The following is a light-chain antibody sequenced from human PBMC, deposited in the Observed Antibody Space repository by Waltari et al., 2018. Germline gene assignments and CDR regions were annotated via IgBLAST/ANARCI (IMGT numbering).Light chain of an antibody. V-gene: IGKV4-1*01. CDR2: WAS. Sequence: DIVMTQSPDSLAVSLGERATINCKSSQSVLYSSNNKNYLAWYQRKPGQPPKLLIYWASTRESGAPDRFSGSGSGTDFTLTISSLQAEDVAVYYCQQYYSTPPHTFGQGTKLEIK. CDR3: QQYYSTPPHT. CDR1: QSVLYSSNNKNY. J-gene: IGKJ2*01.